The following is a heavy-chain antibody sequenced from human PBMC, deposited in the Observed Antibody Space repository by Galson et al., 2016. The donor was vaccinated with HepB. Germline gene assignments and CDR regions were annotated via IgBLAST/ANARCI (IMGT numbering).Heavy chain of an antibody. D-gene: IGHD4-17*01. Sequence: TLSLTCSVSGGAISIGSHYWSWIRQPAGKGLEWIGRVYSSGSNKYNPSLESRVTISVDTSKNQFSLKLSSVTAADTAVYYCARDSHGVDAFNIWGQGTLVAVSS. J-gene: IGHJ3*02. CDR3: ARDSHGVDAFNI. V-gene: IGHV4-61*02. CDR2: VYSSGSN. CDR1: GGAISIGSHY.